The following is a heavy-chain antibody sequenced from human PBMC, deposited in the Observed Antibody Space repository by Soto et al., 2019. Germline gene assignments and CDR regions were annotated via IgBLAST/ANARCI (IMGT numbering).Heavy chain of an antibody. Sequence: SETLALACPVSGGSVSSASYYWSWIRQPPGKGLDWIGYSYYSGSTNYNPSIKSRLTISVDTSKNQFSLKLSSVTAADKAVSDCARISMNHHNLTGSISLYYFDYSGQGTLDTVSS. CDR1: GGSVSSASYY. V-gene: IGHV4-61*01. CDR2: SYYSGST. CDR3: ARISMNHHNLTGSISLYYFDY. J-gene: IGHJ4*02. D-gene: IGHD3-9*01.